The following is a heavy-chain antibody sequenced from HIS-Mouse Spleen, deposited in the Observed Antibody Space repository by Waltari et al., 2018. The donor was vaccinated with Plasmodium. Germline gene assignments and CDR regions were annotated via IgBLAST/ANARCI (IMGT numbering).Heavy chain of an antibody. CDR2: IYYSGST. D-gene: IGHD3-9*01. V-gene: IGHV4-59*01. CDR3: AREPYDILTGYYDAFDI. CDR1: GGSISSYY. Sequence: QVQLQESGPGLVKPSETLSLTCTVSGGSISSYYWSWIRQPPGKGLEWIGYIYYSGSTNYNPSSKSRVTISVDTSKNQFSLKLSSVTAADTAVYYCAREPYDILTGYYDAFDIWGQGTMVTVSS. J-gene: IGHJ3*02.